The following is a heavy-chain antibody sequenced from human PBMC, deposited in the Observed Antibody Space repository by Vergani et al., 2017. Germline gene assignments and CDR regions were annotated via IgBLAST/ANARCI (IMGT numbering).Heavy chain of an antibody. D-gene: IGHD1-1*01. Sequence: EVPVVESGGGLVQPGGSLRLSCAASGFIFSDHYMDWVRQAPGKGLEWVGRIRNKANDYTTQYAASVKGRFTISRDDSKSYLYLQMNSLQTEDTALDYCVRVKGSNWNDHLYDIWGQGTLVTVSS. CDR1: GFIFSDHY. CDR3: VRVKGSNWNDHLYDI. J-gene: IGHJ3*02. V-gene: IGHV3-72*01. CDR2: IRNKANDYTT.